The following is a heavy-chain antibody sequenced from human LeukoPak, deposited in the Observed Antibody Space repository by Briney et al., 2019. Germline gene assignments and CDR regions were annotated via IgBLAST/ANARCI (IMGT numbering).Heavy chain of an antibody. V-gene: IGHV3-23*01. D-gene: IGHD6-19*01. CDR2: ISGSGGST. J-gene: IGHJ4*02. CDR1: GFTFSSYA. Sequence: GGSLRLSCAASGFTFSSYAMSWVRQAPGKGLEWVSAISGSGGSTYYADSVKGRFTISRDNSKNTLYLQMNSLRAGDTAVYYCARGYGYSSGWYFDYWGQGTLVTVSS. CDR3: ARGYGYSSGWYFDY.